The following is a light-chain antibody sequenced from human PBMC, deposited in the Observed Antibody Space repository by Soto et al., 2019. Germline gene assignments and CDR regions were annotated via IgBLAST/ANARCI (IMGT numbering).Light chain of an antibody. CDR2: GAS. V-gene: IGKV3-20*01. Sequence: EIVLTPSLATLSLSPWERATLSVSASQSVSSFLAWYQQKPGQAPRLLIYGASRRATGIPDRFSGSGSGTDFTLTISRLEPEDFAVYYCQQYGSSPRTFGQGTKVDIK. CDR1: QSVSSF. CDR3: QQYGSSPRT. J-gene: IGKJ1*01.